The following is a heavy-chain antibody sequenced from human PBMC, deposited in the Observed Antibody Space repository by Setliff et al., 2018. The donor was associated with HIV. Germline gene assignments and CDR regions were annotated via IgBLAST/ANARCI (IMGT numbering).Heavy chain of an antibody. V-gene: IGHV4-59*01. CDR1: GGSIINYF. J-gene: IGHJ4*02. CDR2: IYYSGST. D-gene: IGHD5-18*01. Sequence: SETLSLTCSVTGGSIINYFWGWIRMPPGTGLEWIGYIYYSGSTDYNPSLKSRVTISVDTSKNQVSLKLNSVTAADTAVYYCARSPGVDTNMAFDYWGQGTRVTVSS. CDR3: ARSPGVDTNMAFDY.